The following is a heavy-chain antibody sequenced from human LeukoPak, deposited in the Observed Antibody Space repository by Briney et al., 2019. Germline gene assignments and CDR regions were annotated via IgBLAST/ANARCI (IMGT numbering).Heavy chain of an antibody. Sequence: SETLSLTRTVSGGSISNYYWYWIRQPPGKGLEYIGYIYYSGSTNYNPSLKSRVTISVDTSKNQFSLKLSSVTAADTAVYYCARLVRTYYYDSSGYYWDYWGQGTLVTVSS. V-gene: IGHV4-59*08. CDR2: IYYSGST. CDR3: ARLVRTYYYDSSGYYWDY. D-gene: IGHD3-22*01. CDR1: GGSISNYY. J-gene: IGHJ4*02.